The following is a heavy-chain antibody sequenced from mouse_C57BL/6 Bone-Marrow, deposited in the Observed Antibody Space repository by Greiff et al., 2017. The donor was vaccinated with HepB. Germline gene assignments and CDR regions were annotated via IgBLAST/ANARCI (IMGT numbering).Heavy chain of an antibody. J-gene: IGHJ1*03. CDR2: ISYSGST. Sequence: DVKLQESGPGMVKPSQSLSLTCTVTGYSITSGYDWHWIRHFPGNKLEWMGYISYSGSTNYNPSLKSRISITHDTSKNHFFLKLNSVTTEDTATYYCARVSYYREYFDVWGTGTTVTVSS. V-gene: IGHV3-1*01. CDR1: GYSITSGYD. CDR3: ARVSYYREYFDV. D-gene: IGHD2-12*01.